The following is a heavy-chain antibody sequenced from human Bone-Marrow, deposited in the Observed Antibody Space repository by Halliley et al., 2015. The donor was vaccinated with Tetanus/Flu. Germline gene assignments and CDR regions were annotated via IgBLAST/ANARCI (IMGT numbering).Heavy chain of an antibody. CDR3: AKWEGTLSDWYGPLDH. D-gene: IGHD6-19*01. V-gene: IGHV3-23*05. CDR2: IAISGLNT. Sequence: SAIAISGLNTNYEDSVRGRFTISRDNSKNTLILQMNNLRVEDTAVYYCAKWEGTLSDWYGPLDHWGQGTLVTVSS. J-gene: IGHJ4*02.